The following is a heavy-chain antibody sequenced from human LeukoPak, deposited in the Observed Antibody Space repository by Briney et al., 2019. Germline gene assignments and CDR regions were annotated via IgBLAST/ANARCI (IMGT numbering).Heavy chain of an antibody. J-gene: IGHJ4*02. D-gene: IGHD2-21*01. Sequence: GGSLRLSCAASGFTFSSYGMHWVRQAPGKGLEWVAFIRYDGSNKYYADSVKGRFTISRDNSKNTLYLHVNSLRAEDAAVYFCAKAPVTSCRGAYCYPFDSWGQGTLVTVSS. V-gene: IGHV3-30*02. CDR2: IRYDGSNK. CDR3: AKAPVTSCRGAYCYPFDS. CDR1: GFTFSSYG.